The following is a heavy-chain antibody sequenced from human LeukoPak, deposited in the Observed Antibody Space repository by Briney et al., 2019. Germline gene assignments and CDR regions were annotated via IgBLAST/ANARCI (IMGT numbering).Heavy chain of an antibody. V-gene: IGHV5-51*01. CDR2: IYPGDTET. CDR3: ARHCDYGPLCGSYSFDY. CDR1: GYSFTSYW. D-gene: IGHD4-17*01. J-gene: IGHJ4*02. Sequence: GASLKSSGKGAGYSFTSYWIGWVRQLPGKGQEWMGIIYPGDTETSDSPSFQGQATISADKSITTAILRWRSLKTSDTAMYYCARHCDYGPLCGSYSFDYWGQGTLVTVSS.